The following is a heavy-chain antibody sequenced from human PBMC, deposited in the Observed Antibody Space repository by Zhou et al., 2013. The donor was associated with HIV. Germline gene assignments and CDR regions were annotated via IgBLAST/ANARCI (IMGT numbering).Heavy chain of an antibody. D-gene: IGHD3-16*01. V-gene: IGHV4-4*09. CDR1: GGSDSVYY. CDR2: IYTGENT. J-gene: IGHJ6*03. Sequence: VQLQESGPGLVRPSETLSLTCTISGGSDSVYYWSWIRQPPGKGLEWIGYIYTGENTNYNPSLKSRVTISVDTSKNQFSLKLSSVTAADTAVYYCARDPGTMITFGGVTPYYYYMDVWGKGTTVTVSS. CDR3: ARDPGTMITFGGVTPYYYYMDV.